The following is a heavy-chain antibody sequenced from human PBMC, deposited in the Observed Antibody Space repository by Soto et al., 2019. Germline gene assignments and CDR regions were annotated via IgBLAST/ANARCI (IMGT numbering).Heavy chain of an antibody. Sequence: GGSLRLSCTASGFTFGDYAMRWVRQAPGKGLEWVGFIRSKAYGGTTEYAASVKGRFTISRDDSKSMAYLQMNSLKTEDTAVYYCTSYSGSYGEYDFDIWGQGTMVTVSS. J-gene: IGHJ3*02. CDR3: TSYSGSYGEYDFDI. CDR1: GFTFGDYA. D-gene: IGHD1-26*01. CDR2: IRSKAYGGTT. V-gene: IGHV3-49*04.